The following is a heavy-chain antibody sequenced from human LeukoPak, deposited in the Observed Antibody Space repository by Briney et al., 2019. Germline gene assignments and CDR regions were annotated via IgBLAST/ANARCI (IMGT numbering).Heavy chain of an antibody. V-gene: IGHV1-69*13. J-gene: IGHJ4*02. D-gene: IGHD5-18*01. CDR1: GYTFTGYY. CDR3: ARSNFEDTAMVSYYFDY. Sequence: SVKVSCKASGYTFTGYYMHWVRQAPGQGLEWMGGIIPIFGTANYAQKFQGRVTITADESTSTAYMELSSLRSEDTAVYYCARSNFEDTAMVSYYFDYWGQGTLVTVSS. CDR2: IIPIFGTA.